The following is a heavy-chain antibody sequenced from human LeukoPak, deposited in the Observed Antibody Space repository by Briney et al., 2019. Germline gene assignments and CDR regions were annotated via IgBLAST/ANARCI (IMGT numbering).Heavy chain of an antibody. Sequence: GGSLRLSCAASGFTFSTYWMTWVRQAPGKGLEWVTFIRYDGSNKYYADSVKGRFTISRDNSKNTLYLQMNRLRAEDTAIYYCAKDSRSSGWYNWFDPWGQGTLVTVSS. CDR2: IRYDGSNK. D-gene: IGHD6-19*01. V-gene: IGHV3-30*02. CDR3: AKDSRSSGWYNWFDP. CDR1: GFTFSTYW. J-gene: IGHJ5*02.